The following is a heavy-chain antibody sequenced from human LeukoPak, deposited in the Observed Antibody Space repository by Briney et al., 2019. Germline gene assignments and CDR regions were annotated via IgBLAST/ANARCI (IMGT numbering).Heavy chain of an antibody. V-gene: IGHV4-4*02. CDR3: ATRWVLTGEPH. J-gene: IGHJ4*02. Sequence: SETLSLTCAVSAVSISRSNWWTWVRQPPGKGLEWIGEISHSGTTNYNPSLKSRVSISVDESKNQLSLTLNSVTAADTSVYYCATRWVLTGEPHWGQGTLVTVSS. CDR1: AVSISRSNW. D-gene: IGHD7-27*01. CDR2: ISHSGTT.